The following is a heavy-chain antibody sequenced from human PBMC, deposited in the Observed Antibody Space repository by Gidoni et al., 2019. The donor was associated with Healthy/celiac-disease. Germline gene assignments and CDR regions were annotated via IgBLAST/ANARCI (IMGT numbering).Heavy chain of an antibody. CDR1: GYSFTSYW. CDR2: IYPGDSDT. Sequence: EVQLVQSGAEVKKPGESLKISCKGSGYSFTSYWIGWVRQMSGKGLEWMGIIYPGDSDTRYSPSFQGQVTISADKSISTAYLQWSSLKASDTAMYYCARQIIAAAGGAHFDYWGQGTLVTVSS. CDR3: ARQIIAAAGGAHFDY. J-gene: IGHJ4*02. D-gene: IGHD6-13*01. V-gene: IGHV5-51*01.